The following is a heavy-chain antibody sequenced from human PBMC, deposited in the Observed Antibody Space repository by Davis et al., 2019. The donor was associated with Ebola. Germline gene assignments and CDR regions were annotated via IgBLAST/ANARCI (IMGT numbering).Heavy chain of an antibody. CDR1: GFTVSSNY. J-gene: IGHJ6*02. Sequence: GGSLRLSCAASGFTVSSNYMSWVRQAPGKGLEWVSVIYSGGSTYYADSVKGRFTISRDNSKNTLYLQMNSLRAEDTAVYYCARAPAASDYYYYGMDVWGQGTTVTVSS. CDR2: IYSGGST. CDR3: ARAPAASDYYYYGMDV. D-gene: IGHD2-2*01. V-gene: IGHV3-66*01.